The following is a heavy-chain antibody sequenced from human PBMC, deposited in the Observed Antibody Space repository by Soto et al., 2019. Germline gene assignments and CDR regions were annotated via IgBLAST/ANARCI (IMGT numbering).Heavy chain of an antibody. CDR3: ARGPPLGY. Sequence: SETLSLSCAVSGGSISSGGYSWSWIRQPPGKGLECIGYIYHSVSTYYNPSLKSRVTISVDRSKNQFSLKLNSVTAADTAVYYCARGPPLGYWGQGTLVTVS. V-gene: IGHV4-30-2*01. CDR1: GGSISSGGYS. CDR2: IYHSVST. J-gene: IGHJ4*02.